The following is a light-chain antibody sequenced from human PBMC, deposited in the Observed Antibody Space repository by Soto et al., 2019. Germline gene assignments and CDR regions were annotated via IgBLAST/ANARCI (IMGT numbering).Light chain of an antibody. CDR3: QHDNSFPLT. CDR1: QSISSY. Sequence: DIQMTQSPSSLSASVRDRFTITCRASQSISSYLNWYHQKPGKAPKLLIYAASSLQSGVPSRFSGSGSGTDFPLTISSLQPEDFATYSCQHDNSFPLTFGGGTKVDIK. V-gene: IGKV1-39*01. CDR2: AAS. J-gene: IGKJ4*01.